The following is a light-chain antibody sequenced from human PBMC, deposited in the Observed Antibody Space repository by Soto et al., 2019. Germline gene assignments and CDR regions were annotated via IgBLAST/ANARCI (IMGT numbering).Light chain of an antibody. CDR3: QQYGSIPWT. CDR2: DAS. CDR1: QGIGST. V-gene: IGKV3-20*01. J-gene: IGKJ1*01. Sequence: EIVMTQSPATLSVSPGEGATLSCRASQGIGSTLAWYQHKPGQTPRLLIYDASSRATGIPDRFSGSGSGTDFTLTISRLEPEDFAVYYCQQYGSIPWTFGQGTKVDIK.